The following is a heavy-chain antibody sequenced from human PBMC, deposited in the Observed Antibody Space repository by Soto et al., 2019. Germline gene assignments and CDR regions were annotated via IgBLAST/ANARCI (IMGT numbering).Heavy chain of an antibody. V-gene: IGHV4-61*01. CDR3: ARDIRGYSRAFDY. CDR1: GDSVSSDSYY. J-gene: IGHJ4*02. D-gene: IGHD5-18*01. Sequence: VQLQESGPGLVKPSETLSLTCTVSGDSVSSDSYYWTWIRQPPGKGLEWIGYIYSSGSTNYNPSLKSRVTISLDTSSNQCSLELTSVTAADTAIYYCARDIRGYSRAFDYWGQGTLVTVSS. CDR2: IYSSGST.